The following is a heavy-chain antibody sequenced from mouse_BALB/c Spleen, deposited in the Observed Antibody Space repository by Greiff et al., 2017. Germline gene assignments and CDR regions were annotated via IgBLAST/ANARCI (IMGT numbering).Heavy chain of an antibody. D-gene: IGHD2-1*01. J-gene: IGHJ4*01. Sequence: EVQLVESGPGLVKPSQSLSLTCTVTGYSITSDYAWNWIRQFPGNKREWMGYISYSGSTSYNPSLKSRISITRDTSKNQFFLQLNSVTTEDTATYCCARGAYGNYAYAMDYWGQGTSVTVSS. CDR2: ISYSGST. V-gene: IGHV3-2*02. CDR1: GYSITSDYA. CDR3: ARGAYGNYAYAMDY.